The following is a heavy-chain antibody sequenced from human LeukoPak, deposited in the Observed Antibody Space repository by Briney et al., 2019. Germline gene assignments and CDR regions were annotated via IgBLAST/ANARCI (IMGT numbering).Heavy chain of an antibody. CDR2: IYYSGST. Sequence: SETLSLTCTVSGGSISSYYWSWIRQPPGKGLEWIGYIYYSGSTNYNPSLKSRVTISVDTSKNQFSLKLSSVTAADTAVYYCARHGAPQPPRTYYYDSSARSMDVWGQGTTVTVSS. CDR1: GGSISSYY. D-gene: IGHD3-22*01. J-gene: IGHJ6*02. CDR3: ARHGAPQPPRTYYYDSSARSMDV. V-gene: IGHV4-59*08.